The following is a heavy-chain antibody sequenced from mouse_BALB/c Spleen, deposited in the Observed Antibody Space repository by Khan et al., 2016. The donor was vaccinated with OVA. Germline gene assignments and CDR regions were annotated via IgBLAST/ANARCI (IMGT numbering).Heavy chain of an antibody. CDR3: ARADYRYDGYYAMDY. D-gene: IGHD2-14*01. CDR2: IWGGGGT. Sequence: VKLQESGPGLVAPSQSLSITCTVSGFSLSRYNVHWVRQPPGKGLEWLGMIWGGGGTDYNSALKSRLSISKDNSKSQVFLKMNSLQTDDTAMYYCARADYRYDGYYAMDYWGQGTSGTVSS. CDR1: GFSLSRYN. J-gene: IGHJ4*01. V-gene: IGHV2-6-4*01.